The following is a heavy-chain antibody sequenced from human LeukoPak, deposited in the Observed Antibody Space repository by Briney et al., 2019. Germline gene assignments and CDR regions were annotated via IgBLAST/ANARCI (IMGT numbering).Heavy chain of an antibody. J-gene: IGHJ4*02. V-gene: IGHV3-20*04. CDR3: ARQTRWLRQIDY. Sequence: GGSLRLSGAASGFTFDDYDMSWVRQAPGKGLEWVSGINWNGNSIGYADSVKGRFTISRDNAKNSLHLQMNSLRAEDTAFYYCARQTRWLRQIDYWGQGTLVTVSS. D-gene: IGHD5-12*01. CDR1: GFTFDDYD. CDR2: INWNGNSI.